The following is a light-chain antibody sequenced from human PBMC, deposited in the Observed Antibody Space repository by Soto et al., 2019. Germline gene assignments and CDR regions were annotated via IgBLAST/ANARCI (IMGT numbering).Light chain of an antibody. J-gene: IGKJ2*01. CDR2: WAS. Sequence: DIVMTQSPDSLAVSLGERATINCKSSQSVLYSSNNKNYLTWYQQKPGQPPKLLIYWASTRESGVPDRFSGSGSGTDFTRTIRSLQAEDVAVYYCQQYYITPPTFGQGTKLEIK. CDR3: QQYYITPPT. V-gene: IGKV4-1*01. CDR1: QSVLYSSNNKNY.